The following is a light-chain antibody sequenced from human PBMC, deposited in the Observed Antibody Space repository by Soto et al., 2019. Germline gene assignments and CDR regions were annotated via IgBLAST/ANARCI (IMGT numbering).Light chain of an antibody. Sequence: QSVLTQPASVSGSPGQSITISCTGTSSDIGAYNFVSWYQQHPGKAPKLMLYDVNIRPSGVSNRFSGSKSGNTASLTISGLQAGDEDDYYCTSWTTSTTMIFGGGTKLTVL. J-gene: IGLJ2*01. V-gene: IGLV2-14*03. CDR3: TSWTTSTTMI. CDR2: DVN. CDR1: SSDIGAYNF.